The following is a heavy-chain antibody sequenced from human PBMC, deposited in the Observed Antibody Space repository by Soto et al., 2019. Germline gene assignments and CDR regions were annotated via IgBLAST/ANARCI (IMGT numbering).Heavy chain of an antibody. V-gene: IGHV4-59*01. CDR3: ARNMIYFYYYYMDV. CDR2: IFNSGTT. CDR1: GGSISDYY. J-gene: IGHJ6*03. D-gene: IGHD3-16*01. Sequence: SETLSLICTVSGGSISDYYWTWIRQPPGKGLEWIGSIFNSGTTNYNPSLKSRVTISEDTSKKQFSLNLSSVTAADTAVYYCARNMIYFYYYYMDVWGKGTTVTVSS.